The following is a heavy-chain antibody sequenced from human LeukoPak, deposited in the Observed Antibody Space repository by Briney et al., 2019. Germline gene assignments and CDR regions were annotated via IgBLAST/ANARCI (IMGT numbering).Heavy chain of an antibody. J-gene: IGHJ6*03. V-gene: IGHV4-59*01. CDR3: ARALEWRPGYYMDA. CDR1: GGSITNYY. D-gene: IGHD3-3*01. Sequence: PSETLSLTCTVSGGSITNYYWSWIRQPPGKGLEWIGYMFYTGSTNYNPSLKSRVTISLDTSKNQLSLNLYSVTAADAAVYYCARALEWRPGYYMDAWGKGTTVTVSS. CDR2: MFYTGST.